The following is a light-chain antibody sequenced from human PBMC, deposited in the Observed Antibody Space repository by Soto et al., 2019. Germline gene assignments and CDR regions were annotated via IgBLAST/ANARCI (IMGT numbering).Light chain of an antibody. J-gene: IGKJ1*01. Sequence: EIVLTQSPGTLSLSPGERATLSCRASQSVSSSYLAWYQQKPGQAPRLLIYGASSRATGIPDRFSGSGSGTDFTLTISRLEPEEFAVYSCQQYRSSRAWTFGQGTKVEIK. CDR1: QSVSSSY. CDR3: QQYRSSRAWT. CDR2: GAS. V-gene: IGKV3-20*01.